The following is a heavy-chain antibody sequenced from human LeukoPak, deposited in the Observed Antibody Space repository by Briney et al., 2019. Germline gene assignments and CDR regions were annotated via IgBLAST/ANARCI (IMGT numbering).Heavy chain of an antibody. CDR1: GFTFSSYE. Sequence: SGGSLRLSCAASGFTFSSYEMNWVRQAPGKGLEWVSYISSSGSTIYYADSVKGRFTISRDNAKNSLYLQMNSLRAEDTAVYYCARGMYYYGSVSYPTYDYWGQGTLVTVSS. CDR2: ISSSGSTI. D-gene: IGHD3-10*01. CDR3: ARGMYYYGSVSYPTYDY. V-gene: IGHV3-48*03. J-gene: IGHJ4*02.